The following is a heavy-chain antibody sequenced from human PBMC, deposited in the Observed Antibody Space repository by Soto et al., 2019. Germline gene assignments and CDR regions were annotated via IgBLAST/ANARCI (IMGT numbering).Heavy chain of an antibody. CDR2: ISGSGGST. D-gene: IGHD3-10*01. V-gene: IGHV3-23*01. J-gene: IGHJ3*02. CDR1: GFTFGSYA. CDR3: AKDSRITMVRGDAFYI. Sequence: GGSLRLSCAASGFTFGSYAMSWVRQAPGKGLEWVSAISGSGGSTYYADSVKGRFTISRDNSKNTLYLQMNSLRAEDTAVYYCAKDSRITMVRGDAFYIWGKGKMVIVSS.